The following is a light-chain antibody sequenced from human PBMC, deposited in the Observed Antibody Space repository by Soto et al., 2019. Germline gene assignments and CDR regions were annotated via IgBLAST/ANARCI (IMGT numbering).Light chain of an antibody. CDR1: QSIYTW. V-gene: IGKV1-5*03. CDR2: MAS. Sequence: DIQMTQSPSTLSASVGDRVTITCRANQSIYTWLAWYQHKPGKAPTFLIYMASSVENGVPSSFSVSGSGAEFTLAISSLQPDDFATYVCQQYVRYAVTFGQGTKVEIK. CDR3: QQYVRYAVT. J-gene: IGKJ1*01.